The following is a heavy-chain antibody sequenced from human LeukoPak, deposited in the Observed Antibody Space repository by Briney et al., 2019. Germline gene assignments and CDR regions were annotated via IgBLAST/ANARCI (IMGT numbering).Heavy chain of an antibody. D-gene: IGHD2-2*01. CDR3: AKDYCSSTTCYYNY. J-gene: IGHJ4*02. CDR2: ISSSSSTI. Sequence: GGSLRLSCAASGFTFSSYSMNWVRQAPGKGLEWVSYISSSSSTIYCADSVKGRFTISRDNAKNSLFLQMNSLRAEDTALYYCAKDYCSSTTCYYNYWGQGTLVTVSS. V-gene: IGHV3-48*04. CDR1: GFTFSSYS.